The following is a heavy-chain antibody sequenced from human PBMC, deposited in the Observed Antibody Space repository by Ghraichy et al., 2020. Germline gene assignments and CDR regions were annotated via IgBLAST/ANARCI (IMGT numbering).Heavy chain of an antibody. Sequence: GESLNISCAASGFTFSRYWIHWVRQAPGKGLVWVSRINSDGSSRSYADSVKDRFTISRDNAKNTLYLQMNSLRAEDTAVYYCATGPSTGIFGVDLDNWFDPWGQGTLVTVSS. CDR2: INSDGSSR. D-gene: IGHD3-3*01. CDR1: GFTFSRYW. CDR3: ATGPSTGIFGVDLDNWFDP. V-gene: IGHV3-74*01. J-gene: IGHJ5*02.